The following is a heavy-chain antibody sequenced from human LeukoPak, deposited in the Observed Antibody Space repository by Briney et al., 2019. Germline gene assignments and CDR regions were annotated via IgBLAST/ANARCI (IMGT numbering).Heavy chain of an antibody. CDR3: ARDDTYYDILTGYYRSPDWFDP. J-gene: IGHJ5*02. CDR2: ISAYNGNT. CDR1: GYTFTSYG. V-gene: IGHV1-18*01. Sequence: ASVKVSCKASGYTFTSYGISWVRLAPGQGLEWMGWISAYNGNTNYAQKLQGRVTMTTDTSTSTAYMELRSLRSDDTAVYYCARDDTYYDILTGYYRSPDWFDPWGQGTLVTVSS. D-gene: IGHD3-9*01.